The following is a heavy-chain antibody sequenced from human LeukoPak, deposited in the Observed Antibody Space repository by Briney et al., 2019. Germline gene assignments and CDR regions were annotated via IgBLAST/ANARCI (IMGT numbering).Heavy chain of an antibody. J-gene: IGHJ4*02. V-gene: IGHV4-34*01. CDR2: INHSGST. Sequence: SETLSLTCAVYGGSFSGYYWSWIRQPPGKGLEWIGEINHSGSTNYNPSLKSRVTISLDKSKNHFSLNLSSVTAADTALYYCASSDGLPPRSDSSYDVFDYWGQGTLVTVSS. CDR3: ASSDGLPPRSDSSYDVFDY. D-gene: IGHD5-12*01. CDR1: GGSFSGYY.